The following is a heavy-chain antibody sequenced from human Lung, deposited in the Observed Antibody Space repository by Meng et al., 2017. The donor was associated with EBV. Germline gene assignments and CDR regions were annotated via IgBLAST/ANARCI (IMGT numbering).Heavy chain of an antibody. CDR2: IYYSGST. CDR1: SGSSISGCRH. V-gene: IGHV4-31*01. CDR3: ARAVDTGYFDY. Sequence: LQQAAPGRVYPTPPPPLPSLVVSGSSISGCRHWSWIRQHPGKGLEWIGYIYYSGSTYYNPSLKSLVSISVDTSNNQFSLKLSSVTAADTAVYYCARAVDTGYFDYWGQGTLVTVSS. J-gene: IGHJ4*02. D-gene: IGHD5-18*01.